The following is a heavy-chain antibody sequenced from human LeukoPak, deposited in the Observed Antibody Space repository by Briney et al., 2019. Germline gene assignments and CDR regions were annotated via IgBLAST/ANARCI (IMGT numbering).Heavy chain of an antibody. V-gene: IGHV3-30*03. D-gene: IGHD3-22*01. Sequence: GRSLRLSCAASGFTFSSYGMHWVRQAPGKGLEWVAVISYDGCNKYYADSVKGRFTISRDNYKNTLYLQMNCLRAEDTVVYYWAIDRLLGYYEAYYGMDVWGQGTTVTVSS. CDR3: AIDRLLGYYEAYYGMDV. CDR2: ISYDGCNK. CDR1: GFTFSSYG. J-gene: IGHJ6*02.